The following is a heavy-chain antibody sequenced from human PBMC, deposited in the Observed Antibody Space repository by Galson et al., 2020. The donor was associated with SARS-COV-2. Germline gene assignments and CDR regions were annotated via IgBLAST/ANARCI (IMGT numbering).Heavy chain of an antibody. D-gene: IGHD6-19*01. J-gene: IGHJ3*02. CDR2: ISSSSSYI. V-gene: IGHV3-21*01. CDR3: ARDSSGDLGDAFDI. CDR1: GFTFSSYS. Sequence: NSGGSLSLSCAASGFTFSSYSMNWVRQAPGKGLEWVSSISSSSSYIYYADSVKGRFTISRDNAKNSLYLQMNSLRAEDTAVYYCARDSSGDLGDAFDIWGQGTMVTVSS.